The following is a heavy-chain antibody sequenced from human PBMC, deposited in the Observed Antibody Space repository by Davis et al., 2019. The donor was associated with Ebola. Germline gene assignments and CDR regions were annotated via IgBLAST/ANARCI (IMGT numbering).Heavy chain of an antibody. Sequence: GESLKISCAASGFTFSDYYMSWIRQAPGKGLEWVANIKQDGSEKYYVDSVKGRFTISRDNSKNTLYLQMNSLRAEDTAVYYCAKGYGKYYYYGMDVWGQGTTVTVSS. J-gene: IGHJ6*02. CDR1: GFTFSDYY. CDR2: IKQDGSEK. D-gene: IGHD4-17*01. V-gene: IGHV3-7*01. CDR3: AKGYGKYYYYGMDV.